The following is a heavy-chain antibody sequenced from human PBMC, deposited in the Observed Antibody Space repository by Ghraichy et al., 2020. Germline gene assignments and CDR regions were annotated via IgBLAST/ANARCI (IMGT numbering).Heavy chain of an antibody. CDR3: ATAYCGGDCYPS. V-gene: IGHV4-4*09. Sequence: SETLSLTCTVSGGSISSYYWSWIRQPPGKGLEWIGYIYTSGSTNYNPSLKSRVTISVDTSKNQFSLKLSSVTAADTAVYYCATAYCGGDCYPSWGQGTLVTVSS. D-gene: IGHD2-21*02. CDR2: IYTSGST. CDR1: GGSISSYY. J-gene: IGHJ5*02.